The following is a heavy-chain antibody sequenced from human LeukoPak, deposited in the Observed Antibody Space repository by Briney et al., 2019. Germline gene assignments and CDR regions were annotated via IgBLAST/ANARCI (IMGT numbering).Heavy chain of an antibody. CDR1: GASVSSGSSFY. CDR3: ARAPTTCSSTGCYAVDH. CDR2: MYFIGST. V-gene: IGHV4-61*01. D-gene: IGHD2-2*01. J-gene: IGHJ4*02. Sequence: SETLSLTCTVSGASVSSGSSFYWSWLRPPPGKGLEWIGYMYFIGSTNYNPSLKSRVTISADTSKNQFSLNLTPVTAADTAVYFCARAPTTCSSTGCYAVDHWGQGTLVTVSS.